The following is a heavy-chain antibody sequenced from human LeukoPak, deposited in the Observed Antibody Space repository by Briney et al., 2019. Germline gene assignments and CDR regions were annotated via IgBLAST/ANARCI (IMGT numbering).Heavy chain of an antibody. CDR3: ARESPLQFVPSYDFWYYYGMDV. CDR1: GGTFSSYA. CDR2: IIPILGTA. Sequence: SVKVSCKASGGTFSSYAISWVRQAPGQGLEWMGGIIPILGTANYAQKFQGRVTITADESTSTAYMELSSLRSEDTAVYYCARESPLQFVPSYDFWYYYGMDVWGQGTTVTVSS. D-gene: IGHD3-3*01. V-gene: IGHV1-69*13. J-gene: IGHJ6*02.